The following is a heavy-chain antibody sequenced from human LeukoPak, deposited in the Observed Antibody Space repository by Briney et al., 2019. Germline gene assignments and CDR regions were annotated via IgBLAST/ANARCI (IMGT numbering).Heavy chain of an antibody. J-gene: IGHJ4*02. V-gene: IGHV4-4*08. CDR2: IANGRT. Sequence: SETLSLTCTVSGDAINTYYWNWIRQTPGKGLEWIGHIANGRTGYNPSLKSRVFISVDTSKNQISLKLTSVTAADTAVYFCARDKARTYGYYFDPWGQGTQVLVSS. CDR3: ARDKARTYGYYFDP. D-gene: IGHD3-10*01. CDR1: GDAINTYY.